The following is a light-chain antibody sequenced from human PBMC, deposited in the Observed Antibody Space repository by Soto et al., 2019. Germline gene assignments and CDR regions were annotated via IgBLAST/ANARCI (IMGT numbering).Light chain of an antibody. Sequence: QPVLTQPPSVSGAPGQRVTISCTGSSSNIGAGYDVHWYQQLPGTAPKLLIYDNNNRPSGVPDRFSGSKSGTSASLAITGLQAEDEADYYCQSYDSSLTPYVFGTGTKLTVL. V-gene: IGLV1-40*01. J-gene: IGLJ1*01. CDR2: DNN. CDR3: QSYDSSLTPYV. CDR1: SSNIGAGYD.